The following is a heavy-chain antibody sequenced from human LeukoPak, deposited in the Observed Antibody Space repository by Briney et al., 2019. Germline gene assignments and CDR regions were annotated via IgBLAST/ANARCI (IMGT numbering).Heavy chain of an antibody. CDR2: IKQDGSEK. CDR1: GFTFSSYW. V-gene: IGHV3-7*01. D-gene: IGHD2-2*02. J-gene: IGHJ3*02. Sequence: PGGSLRLSCAASGFTFSSYWMSWVRQAPGKGLEWVANIKQDGSEKYYVDSVKGRFTISRDNAKNSLYLQMNSLGAEDTAVYYCAAIGYCSSTSCYTGAFDIWGQGTMVTVSS. CDR3: AAIGYCSSTSCYTGAFDI.